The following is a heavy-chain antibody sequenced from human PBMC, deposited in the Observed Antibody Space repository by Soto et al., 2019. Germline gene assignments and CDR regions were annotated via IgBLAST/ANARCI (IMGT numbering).Heavy chain of an antibody. CDR3: VASLAASGLNWLDP. J-gene: IGHJ5*02. D-gene: IGHD6-13*01. V-gene: IGHV4-4*07. CDR1: GGSISEKY. Sequence: SETLSLTCIVSGGSISEKYWNWVRQPPGKGLEWIGLIFTNGHTDYNPSLKSRVTMSVDASKNQFSLRLPSMTAADTAVYYCVASLAASGLNWLDPWGRGTLVTVSS. CDR2: IFTNGHT.